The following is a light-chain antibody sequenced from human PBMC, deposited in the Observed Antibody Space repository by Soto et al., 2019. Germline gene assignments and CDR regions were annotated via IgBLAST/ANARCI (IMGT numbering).Light chain of an antibody. CDR3: ETWDSIPHVV. Sequence: QPVLTQSSSASASLGSSVKLTCTLSSGHSSYIIAWHQQQPGKAPRYLMKLEGSGSYNKGSGVPDRFSGSSSGADRYLTISNLQSEDEADYYCETWDSIPHVVFGGGTKVTVL. CDR2: LEGSGSY. V-gene: IGLV4-60*03. J-gene: IGLJ2*01. CDR1: SGHSSYI.